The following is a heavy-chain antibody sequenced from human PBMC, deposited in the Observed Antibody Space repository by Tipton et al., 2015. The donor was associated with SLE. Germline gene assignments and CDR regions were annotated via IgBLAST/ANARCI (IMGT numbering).Heavy chain of an antibody. V-gene: IGHV6-1*01. CDR3: ARADIAVAGTSAFFDY. CDR1: GDSVSNNNAA. CDR2: TYYRSKWYN. D-gene: IGHD6-19*01. Sequence: LVKPSQTLSLSCAISGDSVSNNNAAWNWIRQSPSRGLEWLGRTYYRSKWYNDYAVSVKSRITINPDTSKNQFSLQLNSVTPEDTAVYYCARADIAVAGTSAFFDYWGQGSLVTVSS. J-gene: IGHJ4*02.